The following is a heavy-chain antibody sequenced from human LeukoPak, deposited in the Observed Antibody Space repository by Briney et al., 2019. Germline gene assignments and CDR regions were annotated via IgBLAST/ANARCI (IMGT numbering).Heavy chain of an antibody. Sequence: GASVKVSCKASGGTFRSYAISWVRQAPGQGLDWMGRIIPSFGTANYAQEFQGRVTITADDSTSTAYMELSCLRSEDTAVYYCARSAERDNWNPGYWGQGTLVTVSS. V-gene: IGHV1-69*13. CDR1: GGTFRSYA. CDR3: ARSAERDNWNPGY. CDR2: IIPSFGTA. J-gene: IGHJ4*02. D-gene: IGHD1-20*01.